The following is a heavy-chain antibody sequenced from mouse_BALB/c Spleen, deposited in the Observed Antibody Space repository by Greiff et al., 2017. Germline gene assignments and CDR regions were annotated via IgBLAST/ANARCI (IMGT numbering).Heavy chain of an antibody. D-gene: IGHD1-1*02. J-gene: IGHJ4*01. Sequence: EVMLVESGGGLVQPGGSLKLSCAASGFTFSSYTMSWVRQTPEKRLEWVAYISNGGGSTYYPDTVKGRFTISRDNAKNTLYLQMSSLKSEDTAMYYCARQGNYDYAMDYWGQGTSVTVSS. CDR1: GFTFSSYT. CDR3: ARQGNYDYAMDY. V-gene: IGHV5-12-2*01. CDR2: ISNGGGST.